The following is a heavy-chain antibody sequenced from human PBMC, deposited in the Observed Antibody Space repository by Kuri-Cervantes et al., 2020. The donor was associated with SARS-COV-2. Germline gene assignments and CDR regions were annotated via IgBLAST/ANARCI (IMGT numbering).Heavy chain of an antibody. CDR3: ARDGGGYYDSSGYYGQLGFDY. J-gene: IGHJ4*02. V-gene: IGHV3-48*02. CDR2: ISSSSSTI. Sequence: GESLKISCAASGFTFGSYSMNWVRQAPGKGLEWVSYISSSSSTIYYADSVKGRFTISRDNAKNSLYLQMNSLRDEDTAVYYCARDGGGYYDSSGYYGQLGFDYWGQGTLVTVSS. CDR1: GFTFGSYS. D-gene: IGHD3-22*01.